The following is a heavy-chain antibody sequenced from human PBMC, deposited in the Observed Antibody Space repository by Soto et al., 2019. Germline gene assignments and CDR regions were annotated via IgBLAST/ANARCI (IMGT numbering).Heavy chain of an antibody. J-gene: IGHJ5*02. V-gene: IGHV4-30-4*01. CDR2: IYYSGST. CDR3: ARSEIVLVPAASNWFDP. CDR1: GGSISSGDYY. Sequence: SETLSLTCTVSGGSISSGDYYWSWIRQPPGKGLEWIGYIYYSGSTYYNPSLKSRVTISVDTSKNQFSLKLSSVTAADTAVYYCARSEIVLVPAASNWFDPWGQGTLVTVSS. D-gene: IGHD2-2*01.